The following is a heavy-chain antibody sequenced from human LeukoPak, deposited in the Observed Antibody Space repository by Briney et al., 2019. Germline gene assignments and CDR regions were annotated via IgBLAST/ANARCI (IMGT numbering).Heavy chain of an antibody. CDR3: ARVEWELLIGGGFDP. D-gene: IGHD1-26*01. J-gene: IGHJ5*02. CDR1: GDSVSSNSAA. CDR2: TYYRSKRYN. Sequence: SQTLSLTRAISGDSVSSNSAAWNWSRQSPSRGLEWLGRTYYRSKRYNDYAVSVKSRITINPDTSKNQFSLQLNSVTPEDTAVYYCARVEWELLIGGGFDPWGQGTLVTVSS. V-gene: IGHV6-1*01.